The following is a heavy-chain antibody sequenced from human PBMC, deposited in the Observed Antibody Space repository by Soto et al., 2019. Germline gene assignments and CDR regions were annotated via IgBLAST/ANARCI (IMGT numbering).Heavy chain of an antibody. D-gene: IGHD2-8*02. J-gene: IGHJ1*01. CDR3: AHRPLSLVAEYFQN. CDR1: GFSPKTRGVG. Sequence: SGPTLVNPTQTLTLTCTFSGFSPKTRGVGVGWIRQPPGKALEWLALIYWDDDKRYSPSLKSRLTVTKDTSKNQVVLTMTNVDPVDTATYYCAHRPLSLVAEYFQNWGQGTLVTVSS. CDR2: IYWDDDK. V-gene: IGHV2-5*02.